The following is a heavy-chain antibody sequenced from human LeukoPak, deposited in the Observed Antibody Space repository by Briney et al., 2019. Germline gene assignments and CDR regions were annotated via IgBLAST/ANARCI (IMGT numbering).Heavy chain of an antibody. CDR2: TYYRSKWYN. D-gene: IGHD5-18*01. Sequence: QTLSLTCAISGDSVSSNTAAWNWIRQSPSRGLEWLGRTYYRSKWYNYYAGSVKSRITINPDTSKNQFSLQLNSVTPEDTAVYYCVRDHGYDFDYWGRGTLVTVSS. CDR3: VRDHGYDFDY. CDR1: GDSVSSNTAA. V-gene: IGHV6-1*01. J-gene: IGHJ4*02.